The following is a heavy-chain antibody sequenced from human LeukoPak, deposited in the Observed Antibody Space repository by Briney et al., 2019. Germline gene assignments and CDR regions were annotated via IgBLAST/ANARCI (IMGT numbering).Heavy chain of an antibody. CDR3: VQGGHFDF. CDR2: INEGGSST. D-gene: IGHD3-16*01. J-gene: IGHJ4*02. CDR1: GFSFSVIW. Sequence: GGSLRLSCAASGFSFSVIWMTWGRQAPGKRPEWVANINEGGSSTYYVDSVRGRFTISRDNGKNLLFLEMNSLRADDTAVYFCVQGGHFDFWGLGAPVTVSS. V-gene: IGHV3-7*01.